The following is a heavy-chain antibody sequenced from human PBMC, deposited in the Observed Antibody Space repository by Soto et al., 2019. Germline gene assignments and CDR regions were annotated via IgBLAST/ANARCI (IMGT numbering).Heavy chain of an antibody. D-gene: IGHD5-18*01. CDR1: GYTFTSYY. V-gene: IGHV1-46*01. Sequence: QVQLVQSGAEVKKPGASVKVSCKASGYTFTSYYMHWVRQAPGQGLEWMGRINPSGGSTTYAQKFQGRVTMTRDTSTSIVYMELSSLRSEDTAVYYCARVGGYTYGAVDYWGQGTLVTVSS. CDR3: ARVGGYTYGAVDY. J-gene: IGHJ4*02. CDR2: INPSGGST.